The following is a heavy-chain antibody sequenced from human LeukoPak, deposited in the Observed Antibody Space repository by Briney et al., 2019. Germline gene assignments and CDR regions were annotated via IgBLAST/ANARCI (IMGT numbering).Heavy chain of an antibody. J-gene: IGHJ6*03. CDR1: GGSISSYY. D-gene: IGHD3-3*01. Sequence: SETLSLTCTVSGGSISSYYWSWIRQPPGKGLEWIGYIYYSGSTNYNPSLKSRVTISVDTSKNQFSLKLSSVTAADTAVYYCARGRITIFGVIRYYYYYMDVWGKGTTVTVSS. CDR2: IYYSGST. V-gene: IGHV4-59*12. CDR3: ARGRITIFGVIRYYYYYMDV.